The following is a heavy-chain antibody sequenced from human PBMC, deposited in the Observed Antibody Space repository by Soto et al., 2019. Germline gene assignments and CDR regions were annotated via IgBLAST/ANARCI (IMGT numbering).Heavy chain of an antibody. J-gene: IGHJ4*02. CDR1: GGSFSNYI. V-gene: IGHV1-69*01. CDR3: ARGLFGQQWLVGFDT. Sequence: QVHLVQSGAEVKKPGSSVKVSCKASGGSFSNYIFAWVRQAPGQGLEWMGGTIPMFATAQYAQKLQGRVTITADESTSTVYMDLPSITSDDTAVYYCARGLFGQQWLVGFDTWGQGTLVTVSS. CDR2: TIPMFATA. D-gene: IGHD6-19*01.